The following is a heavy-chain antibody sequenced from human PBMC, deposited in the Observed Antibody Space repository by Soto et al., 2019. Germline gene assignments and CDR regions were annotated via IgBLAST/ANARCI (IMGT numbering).Heavy chain of an antibody. CDR1: GFTLSNHR. CDR3: ATYGGGSPV. J-gene: IGHJ4*02. V-gene: IGHV3-74*01. CDR2: INTDGSTT. D-gene: IGHD2-15*01. Sequence: EVQLVESGGGLVQPGGSLRLSCAASGFTLSNHRMHWVRQAPGKGLVWVSDINTDGSTTSYADSVKGRFAISRDNAKHTLYLQMSSLRAEDTAAYYCATYGGGSPVWGQGTLVTVSS.